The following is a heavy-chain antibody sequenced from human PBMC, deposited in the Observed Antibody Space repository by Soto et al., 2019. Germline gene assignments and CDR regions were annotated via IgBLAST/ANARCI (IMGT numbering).Heavy chain of an antibody. CDR3: ARDSGTSRATRPSGTFDP. CDR2: IIPIFGTA. Sequence: SVKVSCKASGGTFSSYAISWVRQAPGQGLEWMGGIIPIFGTANYAQKFQGRVTITADESTSTAYRELSSLRSEDTAVYYCARDSGTSRATRPSGTFDPWGQGTRVTVSS. D-gene: IGHD6-6*01. J-gene: IGHJ5*02. V-gene: IGHV1-69*13. CDR1: GGTFSSYA.